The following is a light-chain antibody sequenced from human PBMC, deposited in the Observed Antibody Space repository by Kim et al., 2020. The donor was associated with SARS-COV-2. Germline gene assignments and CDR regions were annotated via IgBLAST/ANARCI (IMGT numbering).Light chain of an antibody. V-gene: IGKV2-28*01. CDR1: QSLLHRNGYNY. CDR2: LGT. Sequence: DIVMTQSPLSLPITPGEPASISCRSCQSLLHRNGYNYLDWDLKQSGQSPQLLIYLGTNRASVVPNCFSSSASGADFTLKISRVEYEYVGYYYRMRAIETPLTFGQGTKLDIK. J-gene: IGKJ2*01. CDR3: MRAIETPLT.